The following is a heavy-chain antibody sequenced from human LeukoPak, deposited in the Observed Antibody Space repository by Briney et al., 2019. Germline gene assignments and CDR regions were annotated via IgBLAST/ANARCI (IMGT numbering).Heavy chain of an antibody. Sequence: SETLSLTCAVYGGSFSGYYWSWIRQPPGKGLEWIGEINHSGSTNYNPSLKSRVTISVDTSKNQFSLKLSSVTAADTAVYYCARTHYDICDYWGQGTLVTVSS. D-gene: IGHD3-9*01. CDR2: INHSGST. CDR3: ARTHYDICDY. V-gene: IGHV4-34*01. J-gene: IGHJ4*02. CDR1: GGSFSGYY.